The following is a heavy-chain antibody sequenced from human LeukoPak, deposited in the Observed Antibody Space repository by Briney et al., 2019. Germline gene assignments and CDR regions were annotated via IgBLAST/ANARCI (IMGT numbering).Heavy chain of an antibody. D-gene: IGHD5-18*01. J-gene: IGHJ4*02. CDR3: AKPPYRSYGYSFDS. CDR1: GFTFTNYD. Sequence: GGSLRLFCAASGFTFTNYDLHWVRQAPGKGLEWVAVLSYDGSNEYYADSVKGRFTISRDNSDNTLYLQMNSLRAEDTAVYYCAKPPYRSYGYSFDSWGQGTLVTVSS. CDR2: LSYDGSNE. V-gene: IGHV3-30*18.